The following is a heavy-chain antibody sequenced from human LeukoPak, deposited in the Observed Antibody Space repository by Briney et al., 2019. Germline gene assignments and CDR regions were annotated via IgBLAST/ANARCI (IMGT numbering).Heavy chain of an antibody. Sequence: GGSLRLSCAASRFTFSSYAMSWVRQAPGKGLEWVSAISGSGGSTYYADSVKGRFTISRDNSKNTLYLQMNSLRAEDTAVYYCAKGRYYYDSSGYYYFDYWGQGTLVTVSS. D-gene: IGHD3-22*01. CDR3: AKGRYYYDSSGYYYFDY. J-gene: IGHJ4*02. CDR2: ISGSGGST. CDR1: RFTFSSYA. V-gene: IGHV3-23*01.